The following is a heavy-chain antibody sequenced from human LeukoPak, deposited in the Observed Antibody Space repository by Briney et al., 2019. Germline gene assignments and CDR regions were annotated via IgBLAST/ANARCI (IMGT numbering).Heavy chain of an antibody. D-gene: IGHD2-8*02. J-gene: IGHJ4*02. CDR2: ISGSGGST. CDR3: ARDFVGESGAAGY. Sequence: GGSLRLSCAASGFTFSSYAMSWVRQAPGKGLEWVSAISGSGGSTYYADSVKGRFTISRDNSKNTLYLQMNSLRAEDTALYFCARDFVGESGAAGYWGQGTLVTVSS. V-gene: IGHV3-23*01. CDR1: GFTFSSYA.